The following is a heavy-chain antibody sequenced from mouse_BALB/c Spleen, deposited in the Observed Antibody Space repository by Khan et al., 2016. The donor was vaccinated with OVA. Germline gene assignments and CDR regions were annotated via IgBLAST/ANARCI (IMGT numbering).Heavy chain of an antibody. J-gene: IGHJ2*01. CDR1: GYTFTSYW. CDR3: ARDRIDY. Sequence: VQLQESGAELAKPGASVKMSCTASGYTFTSYWMHWIKQRPGQGLVWIGYINPTSGYTDYNQKFKDKATLTADKSSSPAYMQLSSLTSDDAAVYYCARDRIDYWGQGTALTVSS. V-gene: IGHV1-7*01. CDR2: INPTSGYT.